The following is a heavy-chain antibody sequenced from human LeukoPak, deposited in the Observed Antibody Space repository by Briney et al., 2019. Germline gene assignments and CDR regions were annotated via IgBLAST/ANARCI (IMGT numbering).Heavy chain of an antibody. CDR2: ISSSSSYI. CDR1: GFTFSSYS. CDR3: ARGYGGSYWKGYFDY. D-gene: IGHD1-26*01. Sequence: GGSLRLSCAASGFTFSSYSMNWVRQAPGKGLEWVSSISSSSSYIYYADSVKGRFTISRDNAKNSLYLQMNSLRAEDTAVYYCARGYGGSYWKGYFDYWGQGTLVTVSS. J-gene: IGHJ4*02. V-gene: IGHV3-21*01.